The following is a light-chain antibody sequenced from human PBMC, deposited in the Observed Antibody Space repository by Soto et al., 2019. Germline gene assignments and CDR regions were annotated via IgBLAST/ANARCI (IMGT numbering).Light chain of an antibody. CDR3: QQCNKWPPT. V-gene: IGKV3-15*01. CDR2: GAS. Sequence: EIVMTQSPATLSVPPGARATLSCRASQSISSNLAWYQQKPGQAPRLLIYGASTRATGVPARFSGSVSGTDFTLTISSLQSEDFALYYCQQCNKWPPTFGQGTKVDIK. CDR1: QSISSN. J-gene: IGKJ1*01.